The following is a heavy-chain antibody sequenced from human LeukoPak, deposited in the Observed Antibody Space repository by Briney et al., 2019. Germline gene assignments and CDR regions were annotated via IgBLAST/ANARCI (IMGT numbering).Heavy chain of an antibody. V-gene: IGHV4-59*01. Sequence: SETLSLTCTVSGGSFSSYYWNWIRQPPGQGLEWIGYIYSSGSTNYNPSLKSRVTTSVDTSKNQFSLKLSSVTAADTAVYYCARVVVVAATGRDYYYYGMDVWGQGTTVTVSS. CDR3: ARVVVVAATGRDYYYYGMDV. J-gene: IGHJ6*02. CDR1: GGSFSSYY. D-gene: IGHD2-15*01. CDR2: IYSSGST.